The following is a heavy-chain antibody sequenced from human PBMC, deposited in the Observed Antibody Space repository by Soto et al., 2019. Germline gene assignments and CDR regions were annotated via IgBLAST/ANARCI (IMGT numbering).Heavy chain of an antibody. D-gene: IGHD3-10*01. J-gene: IGHJ4*02. CDR2: IYPGASDI. CDR1: GYTFTYFW. V-gene: IGHV5-51*01. CDR3: ARQGTSRGSDYAAFDF. Sequence: GESLKISCQASGYTFTYFWVAWVRQVPGKGLEWMGVIYPGASDIRYSPSFEGHVTISADKSTNTAYLQWSSLEAADTAIYYCARQGTSRGSDYAAFDFWGPGTLVTVSS.